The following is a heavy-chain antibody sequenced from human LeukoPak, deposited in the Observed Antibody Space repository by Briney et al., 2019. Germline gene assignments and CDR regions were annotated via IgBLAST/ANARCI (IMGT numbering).Heavy chain of an antibody. CDR3: AKVGYSSSSDY. CDR2: IYPGGSDT. Sequence: GESLQISCKGSGYSFTTYWIGWVRQLPGKGLEWMGIIYPGGSDTRYSPSLQGQVTISADKSISTAYLQWSSLKASDTAMYYCAKVGYSSSSDYWGQGTLVTVSS. D-gene: IGHD6-6*01. J-gene: IGHJ4*02. V-gene: IGHV5-51*01. CDR1: GYSFTTYW.